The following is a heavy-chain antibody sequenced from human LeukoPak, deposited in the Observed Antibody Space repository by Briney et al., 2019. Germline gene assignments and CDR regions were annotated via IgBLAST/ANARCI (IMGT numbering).Heavy chain of an antibody. V-gene: IGHV4-39*07. CDR1: GGSISSGSYY. CDR2: IYHSGST. J-gene: IGHJ5*02. CDR3: ARDRLYCSGGSCYNWFDP. D-gene: IGHD2-15*01. Sequence: SQTLSLTCTVSGGSISSGSYYWGWIRQPPGKGLEWIGSIYHSGSTYYNPSLKSRVTISVDTSKNQFSLKLSSVTAADTAVYYCARDRLYCSGGSCYNWFDPWGQGTLVTVSS.